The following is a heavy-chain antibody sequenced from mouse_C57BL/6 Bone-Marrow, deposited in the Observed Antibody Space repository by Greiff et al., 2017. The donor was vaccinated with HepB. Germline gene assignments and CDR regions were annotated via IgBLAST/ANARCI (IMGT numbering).Heavy chain of an antibody. Sequence: QVQLQQSGAELARPGASVKLSCKASGYTFTSYGIRWVKQSTGQCLEWIGEIYPRNGNTYYNEKFKGKATLTADKSSSTAYMELRSLTSEDSAVYCCARNFDYDWYFDYWGQGTTLTVSS. CDR3: ARNFDYDWYFDY. J-gene: IGHJ2*01. CDR1: GYTFTSYG. CDR2: IYPRNGNT. V-gene: IGHV1-81*01. D-gene: IGHD2-4*01.